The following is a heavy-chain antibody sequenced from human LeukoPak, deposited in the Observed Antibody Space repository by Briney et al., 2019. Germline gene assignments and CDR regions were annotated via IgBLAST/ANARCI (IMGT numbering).Heavy chain of an antibody. J-gene: IGHJ6*02. V-gene: IGHV4-4*09. CDR1: GGSISSYY. Sequence: SETLSLTCTVSGGSISSYYWSWIRQPPGKGLEWIGFIYPSGSTNYNPSLKSRVTISVDTSKNQFSLKLSSVTAADTAVYYCASVNYYYGMDVWGQGTTVTVSS. CDR3: ASVNYYYGMDV. CDR2: IYPSGST.